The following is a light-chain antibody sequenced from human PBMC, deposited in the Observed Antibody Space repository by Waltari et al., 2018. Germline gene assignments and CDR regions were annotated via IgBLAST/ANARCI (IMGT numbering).Light chain of an antibody. CDR1: QSVRSSY. J-gene: IGKJ4*01. V-gene: IGKV3-20*01. CDR3: QQYGSSLLT. CDR2: GAS. Sequence: EIVLTQSPGTLSLSPGERATLSCRASQSVRSSYLAWYQQKPGQAPRLVMYGASSRATGIPDRFSGSGSGTDFTLTIRRLEPEDLAVYYCQQYGSSLLTFGGGTKVEIK.